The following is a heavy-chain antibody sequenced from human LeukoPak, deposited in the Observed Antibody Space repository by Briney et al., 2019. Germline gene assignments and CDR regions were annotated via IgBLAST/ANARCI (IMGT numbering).Heavy chain of an antibody. CDR2: INPNSGGT. Sequence: ASVKVSCKASGYTFTGYYMHWVRQAPGQGLEWMGWINPNSGGTNYAQRFQGRVTMTRDTSISTAYMELSSLRSEDTAVYYCARDPSRSSSHFDYWGQGTLVTVSS. D-gene: IGHD6-13*01. CDR3: ARDPSRSSSHFDY. CDR1: GYTFTGYY. V-gene: IGHV1-2*02. J-gene: IGHJ4*02.